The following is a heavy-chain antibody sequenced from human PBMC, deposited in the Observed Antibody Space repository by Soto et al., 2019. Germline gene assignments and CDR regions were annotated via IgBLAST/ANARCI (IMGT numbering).Heavy chain of an antibody. J-gene: IGHJ4*02. CDR3: ARDSTYYYDSSGYHAIDY. V-gene: IGHV3-74*01. Sequence: GGSLRLSCAASGFTFSSYWMHWVRQAPGKGLVWVSRINSDGSSTSYADSVKGRFTISRDNAKNTLYLQMNSLRAEDTAVYYCARDSTYYYDSSGYHAIDYWGQGTLVTVSS. D-gene: IGHD3-22*01. CDR2: INSDGSST. CDR1: GFTFSSYW.